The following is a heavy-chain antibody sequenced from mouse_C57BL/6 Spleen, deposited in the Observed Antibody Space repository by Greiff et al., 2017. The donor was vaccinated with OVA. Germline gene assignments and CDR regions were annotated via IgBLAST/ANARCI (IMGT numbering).Heavy chain of an antibody. CDR2: IDPETGGT. V-gene: IGHV1-15*01. CDR1: GYTFTDYE. D-gene: IGHD1-1*01. J-gene: IGHJ1*03. Sequence: QVQLQQSGAELVRPGASVMLSCKASGYTFTDYEMHWVKQTPVHGLEWIGAIDPETGGTAYNQKFKGKAILTADKSSSTAYMELRSLTSEDSAVDYCTRLSGSSYGYFDVWGTGTTVTVSS. CDR3: TRLSGSSYGYFDV.